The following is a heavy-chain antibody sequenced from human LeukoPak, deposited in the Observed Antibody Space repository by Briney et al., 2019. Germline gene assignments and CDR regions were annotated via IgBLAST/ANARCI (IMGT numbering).Heavy chain of an antibody. Sequence: SETLSLTCTVSGGSISSSSYYWGWIRQPPGKGLEWIGSIYYSGSTYYNPSLKSRVTISVDTSKNQFSLKLSSVTAADTAVYYCARDSTYYYDSSGYPPYWYFDLWGRGTLVTVSS. V-gene: IGHV4-39*07. CDR2: IYYSGST. J-gene: IGHJ2*01. CDR3: ARDSTYYYDSSGYPPYWYFDL. D-gene: IGHD3-22*01. CDR1: GGSISSSSYY.